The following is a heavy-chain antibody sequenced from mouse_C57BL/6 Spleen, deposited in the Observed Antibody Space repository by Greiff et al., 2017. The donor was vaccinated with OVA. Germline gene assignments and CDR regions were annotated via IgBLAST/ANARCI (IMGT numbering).Heavy chain of an antibody. Sequence: QVQLQQSGPELVKPGASVKISCKASGYAFSSSWMNWVKQRPGQGLEWIGRIYPGDGDTNYNGKFKGKATLTADKSSSTAYMQLSSLTSEDSAVYFCARTDDYDVGYYYAMDYWGQGTSVTVSS. J-gene: IGHJ4*01. D-gene: IGHD2-4*01. CDR1: GYAFSSSW. CDR2: IYPGDGDT. CDR3: ARTDDYDVGYYYAMDY. V-gene: IGHV1-82*01.